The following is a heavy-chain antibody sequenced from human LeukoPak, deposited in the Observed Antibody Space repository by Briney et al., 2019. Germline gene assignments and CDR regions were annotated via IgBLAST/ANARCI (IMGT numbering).Heavy chain of an antibody. CDR1: GGSISTSNW. V-gene: IGHV4-4*02. CDR2: IFHSGST. J-gene: IGHJ2*01. CDR3: ARDGRLDVLPDRYFDL. D-gene: IGHD2-8*01. Sequence: SGTLSLTCAVSGGSISTSNWWTWVRQPPEKGLEWIGEIFHSGSTNYNPSLKSRVTMSVDTPKNQISLKLSSVTAADTAVYYCARDGRLDVLPDRYFDLWGRGTLVTVSS.